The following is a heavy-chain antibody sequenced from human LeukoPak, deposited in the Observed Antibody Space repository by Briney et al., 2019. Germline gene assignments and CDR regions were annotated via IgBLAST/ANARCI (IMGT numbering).Heavy chain of an antibody. CDR2: INTNTGNP. V-gene: IGHV7-4-1*02. CDR3: ARGGYCSSTSCYVWWFDP. Sequence: GASVKVSCKASGYTFTSYAMNWVRQAPGQGLEWMGWINTNTGNPTYAQGFTGRFVFSLDTSVSTAYLQISSLKAEDTAVYYCARGGYCSSTSCYVWWFDPWGQGTLVTVSS. CDR1: GYTFTSYA. D-gene: IGHD2-2*03. J-gene: IGHJ5*02.